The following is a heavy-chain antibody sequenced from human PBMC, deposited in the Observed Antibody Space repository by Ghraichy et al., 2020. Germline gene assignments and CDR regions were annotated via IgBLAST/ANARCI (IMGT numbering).Heavy chain of an antibody. CDR2: MNPNSGKT. J-gene: IGHJ6*02. CDR3: AIRNYYYYGMDV. CDR1: GYTFTSYD. Sequence: ASVKVSCKASGYTFTSYDINWVRQATGQGLEWMGWMNPNSGKTGYAQKFQGRVTMTRNTSISTAYMELSSLRSDDTAVYYCAIRNYYYYGMDVWGQGTTVTVSS. V-gene: IGHV1-8*01. D-gene: IGHD1-14*01.